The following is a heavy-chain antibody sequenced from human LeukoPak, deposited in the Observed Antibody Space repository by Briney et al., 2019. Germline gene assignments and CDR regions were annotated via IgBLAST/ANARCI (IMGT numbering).Heavy chain of an antibody. CDR2: ISSSSSYI. CDR3: ARVGDYDILTGYYSLNHFDY. V-gene: IGHV3-21*01. Sequence: GGSLRLSCAASGFTFSSYSMNWVRQAPGKGLEWVSSISSSSSYIYYADSVKGLFTISRDNAKNSLYLQMNSLRAEDTAVYYCARVGDYDILTGYYSLNHFDYWGQGTLVTVSS. J-gene: IGHJ4*02. CDR1: GFTFSSYS. D-gene: IGHD3-9*01.